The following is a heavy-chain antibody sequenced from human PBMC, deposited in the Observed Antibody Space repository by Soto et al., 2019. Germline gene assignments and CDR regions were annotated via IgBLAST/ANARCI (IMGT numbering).Heavy chain of an antibody. V-gene: IGHV3-9*01. Sequence: GGSLRLSCAASGFTFDDYAMHWVRQAPGKGLEWVSGISWNSGTIVYADSVKGRFTISRDNAKNSLYLQMNSLRGEDTALYYCAKDMRGGSSSSRYYYGLDVWGQGTAVTVSS. CDR2: ISWNSGTI. D-gene: IGHD6-13*01. J-gene: IGHJ6*02. CDR3: AKDMRGGSSSSRYYYGLDV. CDR1: GFTFDDYA.